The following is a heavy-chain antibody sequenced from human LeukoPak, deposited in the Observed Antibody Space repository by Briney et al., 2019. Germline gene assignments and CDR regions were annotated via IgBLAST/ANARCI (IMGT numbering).Heavy chain of an antibody. CDR3: ARDRLEAVDY. CDR1: GFTFSSYG. Sequence: GGSLRLSCAASGFTFSSYGMHWVRQAPGKGLEWVAVISYDGSNKYYADSVKGRFTISRDNSKNTLYLQMNSLRAEDTAVYYCARDRLEAVDYWGQGTLVTVSS. V-gene: IGHV3-30*03. J-gene: IGHJ4*02. CDR2: ISYDGSNK. D-gene: IGHD6-19*01.